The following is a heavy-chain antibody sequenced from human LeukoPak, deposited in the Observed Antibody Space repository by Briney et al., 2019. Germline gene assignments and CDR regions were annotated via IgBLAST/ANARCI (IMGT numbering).Heavy chain of an antibody. CDR2: ISGSGGST. CDR1: GFTFSSYA. D-gene: IGHD5-12*01. Sequence: PGGSLRPSCAASGFTFSSYAMSWVRQAPGKGLEWVSAISGSGGSTYYADSVKGRFTISRDNSKNTLYLQMNSLRAEDTAVYYWAKLGRGPESAFDIWGQGTMVTVSS. CDR3: AKLGRGPESAFDI. V-gene: IGHV3-23*01. J-gene: IGHJ3*02.